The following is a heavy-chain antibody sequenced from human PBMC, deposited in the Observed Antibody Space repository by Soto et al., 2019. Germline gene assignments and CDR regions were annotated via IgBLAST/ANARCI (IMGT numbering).Heavy chain of an antibody. D-gene: IGHD6-19*01. J-gene: IGHJ4*02. CDR3: ARRSSGWYSDY. CDR2: IYSGGST. Sequence: PGGSLRLSCAASGFTVSSNYMSWVRQAPGKGLEWVSVIYSGGSTYYADSVKGRFTISRDNSKNTRYLQMNSLRAEDTAVYYCARRSSGWYSDYWGQGTLVTVSS. CDR1: GFTVSSNY. V-gene: IGHV3-53*01.